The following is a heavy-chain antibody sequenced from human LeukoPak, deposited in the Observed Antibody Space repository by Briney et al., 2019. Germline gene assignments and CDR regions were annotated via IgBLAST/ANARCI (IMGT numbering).Heavy chain of an antibody. CDR3: ARHSYFDY. Sequence: SGSLSLTCTVSGVSIRSSSYYWGWIRQPPGKGPEWIGRVYYSEGAYNNPSLKSRVTISVHTSKNQFSLKLSSVTAADTAVYYCARHSYFDYWGQGTLVT. CDR1: GVSIRSSSYY. CDR2: VYYSEGA. J-gene: IGHJ4*02. V-gene: IGHV4-39*01.